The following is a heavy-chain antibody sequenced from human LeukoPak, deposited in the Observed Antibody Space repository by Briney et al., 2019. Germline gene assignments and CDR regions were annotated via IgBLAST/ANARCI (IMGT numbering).Heavy chain of an antibody. D-gene: IGHD2-2*02. J-gene: IGHJ4*02. CDR2: INHSGST. CDR1: GGSFSGYY. Sequence: SETLSLTCAVYGGSFSGYYWSWIRQPPGKGLGWIGEINHSGSTNYNPSLKSRVAISVDTSKNQFSLKLSSVTAADTAVYYCARVSIAPLYDYWGQGTLVTVSS. CDR3: ARVSIAPLYDY. V-gene: IGHV4-34*01.